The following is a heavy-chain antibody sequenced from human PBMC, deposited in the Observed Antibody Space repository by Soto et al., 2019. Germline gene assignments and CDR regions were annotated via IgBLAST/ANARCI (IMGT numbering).Heavy chain of an antibody. CDR2: IGTAGDT. Sequence: GGSLRLSCEASGFTFSGFDMHWVRQPTGKCLEWVSTIGTAGDTYYAVSVKGRFTISRDNAKNSLSLQMNSLRAGDTAVYFCARGEEVGAPFFDSWGQGTQVTVSS. V-gene: IGHV3-13*01. CDR3: ARGEEVGAPFFDS. D-gene: IGHD2-15*01. CDR1: GFTFSGFD. J-gene: IGHJ4*02.